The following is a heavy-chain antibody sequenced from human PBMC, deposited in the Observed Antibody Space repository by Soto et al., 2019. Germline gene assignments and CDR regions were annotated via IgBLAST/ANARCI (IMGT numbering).Heavy chain of an antibody. Sequence: ASVKVSCKASGYTFTSYAMHWVRQAPGQRLEWMGWINAGNGNTKYSQKFQGRVTITRDTSASTAYMELSSLRSEDTAVYYCARTYDFWGGYFPHFDYWGQGTLVTVSS. D-gene: IGHD3-3*01. CDR3: ARTYDFWGGYFPHFDY. J-gene: IGHJ4*02. V-gene: IGHV1-3*01. CDR1: GYTFTSYA. CDR2: INAGNGNT.